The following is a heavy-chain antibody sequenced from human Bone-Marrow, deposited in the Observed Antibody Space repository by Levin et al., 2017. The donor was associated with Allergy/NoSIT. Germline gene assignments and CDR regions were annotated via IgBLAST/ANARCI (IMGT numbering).Heavy chain of an antibody. CDR2: IYSGGIT. CDR1: GFTVSRSY. CDR3: ARRIDAAGGLDS. Sequence: RGESLKISCAASGFTVSRSYMTWVRQAPGQGLELVSVIYSGGITDYADSVKGRFIISRDNSKNTLFLQMNNLRVEDTAVYYCARRIDAAGGLDSWGRGTLVTVAS. V-gene: IGHV3-53*01. J-gene: IGHJ4*02. D-gene: IGHD6-13*01.